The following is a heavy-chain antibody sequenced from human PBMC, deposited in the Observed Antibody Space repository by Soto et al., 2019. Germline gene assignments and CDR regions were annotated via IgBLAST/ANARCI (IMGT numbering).Heavy chain of an antibody. CDR3: AKDSPEYSSGWYGWFDP. J-gene: IGHJ5*02. D-gene: IGHD6-19*01. V-gene: IGHV3-23*01. CDR1: GFTFSSYA. Sequence: GGSLRLSCAASGFTFSSYAMSWVRQAPGKGLEWVSAISGSGGSTYYADSVKGRFTISRDNSKNTLYLQMNSLRAEDTAVYYCAKDSPEYSSGWYGWFDPWGQGTLVSVSS. CDR2: ISGSGGST.